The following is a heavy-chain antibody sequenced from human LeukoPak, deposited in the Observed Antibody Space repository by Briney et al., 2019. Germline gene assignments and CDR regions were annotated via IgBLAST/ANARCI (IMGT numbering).Heavy chain of an antibody. J-gene: IGHJ4*02. Sequence: GASVKVSCKVSGDTLTELSMHWVRQAPGKGLEWMGGFDPEDGESIYAQKFQGRVTMTEDTSTDTAYMELSSLRSGDTAVYYCATDQRYNNNRQNDYWGQGTLVTVSS. D-gene: IGHD1-1*01. V-gene: IGHV1-24*01. CDR1: GDTLTELS. CDR2: FDPEDGES. CDR3: ATDQRYNNNRQNDY.